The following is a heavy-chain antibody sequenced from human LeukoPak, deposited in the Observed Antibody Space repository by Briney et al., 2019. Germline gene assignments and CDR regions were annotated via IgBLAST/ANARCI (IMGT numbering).Heavy chain of an antibody. J-gene: IGHJ5*02. CDR3: ARALHWFDP. CDR2: IYHSGST. Sequence: SETLSLTCAVSGGTISSGGYSWSWIRQPPGKGLEWIGYIYHSGSTYYNPSLKSRVTISVDRSKNQFSLKLSSVTAADTAVYYCARALHWFDPWGQGTLVTVSP. D-gene: IGHD1-26*01. CDR1: GGTISSGGYS. V-gene: IGHV4-30-2*01.